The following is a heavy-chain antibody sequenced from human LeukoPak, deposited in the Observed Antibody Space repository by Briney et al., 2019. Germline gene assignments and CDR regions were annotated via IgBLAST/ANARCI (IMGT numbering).Heavy chain of an antibody. D-gene: IGHD6-19*01. CDR3: ARETEKQWQY. J-gene: IGHJ3*01. CDR1: GGSFSGYY. V-gene: IGHV4-34*01. Sequence: SETLSLTCAVYGGSFSGYYWSWIRQPPGKGLEWIGEINHSGSTNYNPSLKSRVTISVDTSKNQFSLKLSSVTAADTAVYYCARETEKQWQYWGQGTLVTVSS. CDR2: INHSGST.